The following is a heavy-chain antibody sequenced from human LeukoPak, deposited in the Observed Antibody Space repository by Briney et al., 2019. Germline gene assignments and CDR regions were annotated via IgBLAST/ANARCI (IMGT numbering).Heavy chain of an antibody. V-gene: IGHV3-21*01. J-gene: IGHJ6*04. CDR1: GFTFSSYS. CDR2: ISSSSSYI. Sequence: GGLLRLSCAASGFTFSSYSMNWVRQAPGKGLEWVSSISSSSSYIYYADSVKGRFTISRDNAKNSLYLQMNSLRAEDTAVYYCARERGTSSERYYYYYYGMDVWGKGTTVTVSS. D-gene: IGHD6-19*01. CDR3: ARERGTSSERYYYYYYGMDV.